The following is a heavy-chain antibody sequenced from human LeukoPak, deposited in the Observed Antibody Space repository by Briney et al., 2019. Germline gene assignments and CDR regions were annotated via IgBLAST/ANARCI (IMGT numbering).Heavy chain of an antibody. CDR1: GFTFSRYW. D-gene: IGHD5-12*01. J-gene: IGHJ6*03. V-gene: IGHV3-7*01. CDR2: IKQDGSEK. Sequence: PGGSLRLSCAASGFTFSRYWMSWVRQAPGKGLEWVANIKQDGSEKYYVDSVKGRFTISRDNAKNPLYLQMNSLRAEDTAVYYCARDIGAYYYYMDVWGKGTTVTVSS. CDR3: ARDIGAYYYYMDV.